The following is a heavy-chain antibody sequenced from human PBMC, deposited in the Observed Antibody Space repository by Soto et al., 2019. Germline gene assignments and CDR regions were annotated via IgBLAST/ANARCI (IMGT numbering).Heavy chain of an antibody. D-gene: IGHD1-26*01. V-gene: IGHV3-23*01. Sequence: EVQLLESGGGLIQPGGSLRLSCTASEFTFSTYAMTWVRQAPGKGLEWVSAISGGGGSTYYADSVKGRFTISRDNSKKPLNQQRTGLRAEETGVYYWGKKFVSGTYQWGRDVWGQGTTVTVS. CDR3: GKKFVSGTYQWGRDV. J-gene: IGHJ6*02. CDR2: ISGGGGST. CDR1: EFTFSTYA.